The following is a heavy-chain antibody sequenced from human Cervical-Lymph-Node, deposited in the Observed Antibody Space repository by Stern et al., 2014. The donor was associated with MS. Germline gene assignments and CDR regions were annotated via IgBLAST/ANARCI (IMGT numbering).Heavy chain of an antibody. V-gene: IGHV3-74*02. J-gene: IGHJ4*02. CDR3: TILSGPFDH. D-gene: IGHD3-10*01. Sequence: EVQLEESGGSLVQPGGSLRLSCAASGFTFSNSWMHWVRQAQGPGMVWVSRINRDGSTTTYTDSVKGRFTISRDNAKNTLYLQMSILRAEDTAVYYCTILSGPFDHWGQGTLVTVSS. CDR2: INRDGSTT. CDR1: GFTFSNSW.